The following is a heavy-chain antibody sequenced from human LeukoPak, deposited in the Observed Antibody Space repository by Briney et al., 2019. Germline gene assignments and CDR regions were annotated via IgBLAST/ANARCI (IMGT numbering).Heavy chain of an antibody. D-gene: IGHD3-22*01. J-gene: IGHJ4*02. CDR2: ISGSGGST. CDR1: GFTFSSYA. Sequence: GGSLRLSCAASGFTFSSYAMSWVRQAPGKGLEWVSAISGSGGSTYYADSVKGRFTISRDNSKNTLYLQMNSLRAEDTAVYYCARDMGYYDSSGYLAYWGQGTLVTVSS. CDR3: ARDMGYYDSSGYLAY. V-gene: IGHV3-23*01.